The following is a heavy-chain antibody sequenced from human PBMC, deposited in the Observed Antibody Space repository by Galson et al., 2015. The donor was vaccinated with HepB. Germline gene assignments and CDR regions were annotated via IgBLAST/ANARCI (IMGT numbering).Heavy chain of an antibody. Sequence: SVKVSCKASGYTFTGHPIHWVRQAPGQGLEWMGWISPDSGGTDYAQKFHGRVTMTRDTSINTAYMELSRLTSDDTAMYYCARETASIDYWGQGTLVTVSS. CDR1: GYTFTGHP. CDR3: ARETASIDY. V-gene: IGHV1-2*02. J-gene: IGHJ4*02. CDR2: ISPDSGGT. D-gene: IGHD1-1*01.